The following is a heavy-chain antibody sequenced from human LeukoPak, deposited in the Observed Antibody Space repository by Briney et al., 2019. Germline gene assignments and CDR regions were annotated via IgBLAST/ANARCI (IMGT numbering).Heavy chain of an antibody. D-gene: IGHD2-15*01. CDR1: GGSISSYY. CDR3: ARGNILCSGGSCSTNIDY. V-gene: IGHV4-4*07. CDR2: IYTSGST. J-gene: IGHJ4*02. Sequence: SGTLSLTCTVSGGSISSYYWSWIRQPAGMGLEWIGRIYTSGSTNYNPSLKSRVTMSVDTSKNQFSLKLSSVTAADTAVYYCARGNILCSGGSCSTNIDYWGQGTLVTVSS.